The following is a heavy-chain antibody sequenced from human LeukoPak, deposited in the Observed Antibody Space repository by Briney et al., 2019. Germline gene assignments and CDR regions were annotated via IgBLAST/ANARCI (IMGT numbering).Heavy chain of an antibody. Sequence: ASVKVSCKASGYTFTCYDINWVRQATRQELEWMGWMNPNSGNTGYAQKFQGRVTMTRNTSISTAYMELSSLRSEDTAVYYCARGPNGSSWYYYYYYYGMDVWGQGTTVTVSS. CDR1: GYTFTCYD. CDR2: MNPNSGNT. CDR3: ARGPNGSSWYYYYYYYGMDV. V-gene: IGHV1-8*01. D-gene: IGHD6-13*01. J-gene: IGHJ6*02.